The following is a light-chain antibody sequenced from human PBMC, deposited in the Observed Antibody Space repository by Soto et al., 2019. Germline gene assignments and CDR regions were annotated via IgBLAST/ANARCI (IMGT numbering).Light chain of an antibody. CDR1: QSVSTS. V-gene: IGKV3-11*01. CDR3: QHRINWPLT. CDR2: DAF. Sequence: EVVLTQSPATLSLSPGERATLSFRASQSVSTSLAWYQQKPGQAPRLLIYDAFNRATGIPARFSSSGSGTDFTLTISSLEPEDFAVYYCQHRINWPLTFGGGTKVDIK. J-gene: IGKJ4*01.